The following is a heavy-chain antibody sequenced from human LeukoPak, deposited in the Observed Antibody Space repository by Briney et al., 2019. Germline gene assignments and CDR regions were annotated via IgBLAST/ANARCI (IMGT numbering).Heavy chain of an antibody. CDR3: ARLRDYYYNYMDV. V-gene: IGHV4-39*01. J-gene: IGHJ6*03. Sequence: SETLSLTCTVSGGSISVNTYYCAWIRQPPGRGLEWIGSVHYSGRTDYNPSLKSRVTISVDTSKIQISLKLNSVTAADTAVYYCARLRDYYYNYMDVWGKGTTVTISS. CDR1: GGSISVNTYY. CDR2: VHYSGRT.